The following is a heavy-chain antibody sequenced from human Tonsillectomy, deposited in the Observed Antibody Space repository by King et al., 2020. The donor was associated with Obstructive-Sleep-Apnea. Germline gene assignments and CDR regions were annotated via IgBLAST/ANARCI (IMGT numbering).Heavy chain of an antibody. D-gene: IGHD3-3*01. CDR3: ASWHYDFWSGYSGPDSFDI. J-gene: IGHJ3*02. CDR2: ISSSSSYI. CDR1: GFTFSTYS. V-gene: IGHV3-21*01. Sequence: VQLVESGGGLVKPGGSLRLSCAASGFTFSTYSMNWVRQAPGKGLEWVSSISSSSSYIYYADSVKGRFTISRENAKNSLYLQINSLRAEDTAVYYCASWHYDFWSGYSGPDSFDIWGQGTMVTVSS.